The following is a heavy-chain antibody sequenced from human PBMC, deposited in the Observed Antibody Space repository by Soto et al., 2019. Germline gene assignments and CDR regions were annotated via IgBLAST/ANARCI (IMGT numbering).Heavy chain of an antibody. CDR1: GFTFSSYV. CDR3: AKLVATYYFDY. J-gene: IGHJ4*02. CDR2: ISANGGIT. Sequence: EVQLLESGGGLIQPGGSLRLSCAASGFTFSSYVMSWVRQAPGKGLERVSSISANGGITYYADSVKGRFTISRDNSKNTLFLQMNGLRAEDTAVYYCAKLVATYYFDYWGQGTLVTVSS. V-gene: IGHV3-23*01. D-gene: IGHD5-12*01.